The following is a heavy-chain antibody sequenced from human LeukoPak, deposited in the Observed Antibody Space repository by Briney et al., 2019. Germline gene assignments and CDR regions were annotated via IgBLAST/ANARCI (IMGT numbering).Heavy chain of an antibody. CDR3: ARGEYEDLVDN. V-gene: IGHV4-59*01. CDR2: LYYSGNT. D-gene: IGHD1-26*01. Sequence: SETLSLTCTVSGGSFSDYYWSWIRQSPVRGLEWIGYLYYSGNTNYNPSLKSRLTTSRDMAKNQFSLKLISVTSADTAVYYCARGEYEDLVDNWGQGTLVTVSS. CDR1: GGSFSDYY. J-gene: IGHJ4*02.